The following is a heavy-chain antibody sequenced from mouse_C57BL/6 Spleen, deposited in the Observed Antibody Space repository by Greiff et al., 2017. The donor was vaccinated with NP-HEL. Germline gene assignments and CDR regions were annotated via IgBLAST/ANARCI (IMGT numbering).Heavy chain of an antibody. J-gene: IGHJ4*01. CDR1: GFTFSDYY. CDR3: ARRRGIGAMDY. Sequence: EVQWVESGGGLVQPGGSLKLSCAASGFTFSDYYMYWVRQTPEKRLEWVAYISNGGGSTYYPDTVKGRFTISRDNAKNTLYLQMSRLKSEDTAMYYCARRRGIGAMDYWGQGTSVTVSS. V-gene: IGHV5-12*01. CDR2: ISNGGGST.